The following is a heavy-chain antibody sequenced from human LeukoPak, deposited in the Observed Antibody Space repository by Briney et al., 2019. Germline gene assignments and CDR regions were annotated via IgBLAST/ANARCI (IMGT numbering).Heavy chain of an antibody. D-gene: IGHD3-9*01. Sequence: ASVKVSCKASGYTFTGYYMHWVRQAPGQGLEWMGWINPNSGGTNYAQKFQGRVTMTRDTSISTAYMGLSRLRSDDTAVYYCARDGRYFDRIPGDWGQGTLVTVSS. J-gene: IGHJ4*02. CDR2: INPNSGGT. CDR3: ARDGRYFDRIPGD. V-gene: IGHV1-2*02. CDR1: GYTFTGYY.